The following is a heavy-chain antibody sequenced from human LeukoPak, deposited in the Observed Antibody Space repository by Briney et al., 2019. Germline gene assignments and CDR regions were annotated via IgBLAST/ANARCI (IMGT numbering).Heavy chain of an antibody. CDR2: ISSSSSYI. CDR3: ARDMYSGSYLYYFDY. CDR1: GFTFSSYS. V-gene: IGHV3-21*01. Sequence: GGSLRLSCAASGFTFSSYSMNWVRQAPGKGLEWVSSISSSSSYIYYADSVKGRFTISRDNAKNSLYLQMNSLRAEDKAVYYCARDMYSGSYLYYFDYWGQGTLVTVSS. D-gene: IGHD1-26*01. J-gene: IGHJ4*02.